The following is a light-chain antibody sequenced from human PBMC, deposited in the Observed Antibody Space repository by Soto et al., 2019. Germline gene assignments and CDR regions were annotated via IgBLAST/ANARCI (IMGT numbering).Light chain of an antibody. CDR1: SSNIGQDYD. Sequence: QAVVTQPPSVSGAPGQGVTISCTGSSSNIGQDYDVHWYQQLPGAAPRLLIYSNFNRPSGVPYRFSGSKSGSSASLVITGLQAEDEADYYCQAYDNNLSGWVFGGGTKLTVL. V-gene: IGLV1-40*01. CDR3: QAYDNNLSGWV. CDR2: SNF. J-gene: IGLJ3*02.